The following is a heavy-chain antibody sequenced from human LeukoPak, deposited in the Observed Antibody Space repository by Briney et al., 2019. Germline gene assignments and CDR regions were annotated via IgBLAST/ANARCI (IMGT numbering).Heavy chain of an antibody. CDR3: ARDRGYSDYNFDY. Sequence: PGGSLRLSCAASGFTFSTSWMTWVRQAPGKGLEWVASINGDGSEIHYVDSVKGRFTISRDNAKNSLYLQMNSLRAEDTAVYYCARDRGYSDYNFDYWGQGTLVTVSS. J-gene: IGHJ4*02. CDR1: GFTFSTSW. V-gene: IGHV3-7*01. D-gene: IGHD4-11*01. CDR2: INGDGSEI.